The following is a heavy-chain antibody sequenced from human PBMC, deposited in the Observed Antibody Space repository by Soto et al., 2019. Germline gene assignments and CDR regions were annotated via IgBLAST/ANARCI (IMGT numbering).Heavy chain of an antibody. J-gene: IGHJ6*02. CDR3: ARGAPGGSYYYGMDV. Sequence: SVKVSCKASGGTFSSYAISWVRQAPGQGLEWMGGIIPIFGTANYAQKFQGRVTITADESTSTAYMELSSLRSEDTAVYYCARGAPGGSYYYGMDVWGQGTTVTVSS. V-gene: IGHV1-69*13. CDR2: IIPIFGTA. CDR1: GGTFSSYA.